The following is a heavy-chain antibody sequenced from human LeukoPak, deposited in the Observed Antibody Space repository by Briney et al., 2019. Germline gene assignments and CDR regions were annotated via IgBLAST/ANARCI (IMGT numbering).Heavy chain of an antibody. CDR1: GFAFNNYW. V-gene: IGHV3-7*03. CDR3: AKETEDDSSWASFDY. CDR2: IKEDGSAI. D-gene: IGHD6-13*01. J-gene: IGHJ4*02. Sequence: PGGSLRLSCAASGFAFNNYWMSWVRQAPGKGLEWVANIKEDGSAINYVDSVKGRFTISTDNAKNSLYLHMNSLRAEDTAVYYCAKETEDDSSWASFDYWGQGTLVTVSS.